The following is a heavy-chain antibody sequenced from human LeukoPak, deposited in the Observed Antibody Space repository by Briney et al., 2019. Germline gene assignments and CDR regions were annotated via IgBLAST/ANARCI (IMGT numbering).Heavy chain of an antibody. J-gene: IGHJ4*02. CDR2: ISSTSNTI. Sequence: GGSLRLSCAASGFSFSTYSMNWVRQAPGKGLEWVSYISSTSNTIYYADSVKGRFTISRDNAKNSLYLQMNSLRAEDTAVYYCASRSDYWGQGTLVTVSP. CDR1: GFSFSTYS. V-gene: IGHV3-48*04. CDR3: ASRSDY.